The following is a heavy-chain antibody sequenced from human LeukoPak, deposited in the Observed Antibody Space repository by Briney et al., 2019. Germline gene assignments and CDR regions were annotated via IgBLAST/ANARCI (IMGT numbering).Heavy chain of an antibody. J-gene: IGHJ4*02. CDR1: EFTFSSYE. Sequence: GGSLRLSCAASEFTFSSYEMNWVRQAPGKGLEWVSYISSSGSTIYYADSVKGRFTISRDNAKNSLYLQMNSLRAEDTAVYYCARDYCSGGSCYSDYWGQGTLVTVSS. D-gene: IGHD2-15*01. V-gene: IGHV3-48*03. CDR3: ARDYCSGGSCYSDY. CDR2: ISSSGSTI.